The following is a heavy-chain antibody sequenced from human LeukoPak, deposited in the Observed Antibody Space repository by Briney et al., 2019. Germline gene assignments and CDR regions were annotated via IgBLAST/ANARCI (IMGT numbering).Heavy chain of an antibody. Sequence: ASARVSCKASGDTFTSYGISWGRQGPGRGVGWVGWINPNSGGTNYAQKFQGRVTMTRDTSISTAYMELSRLRSDDTAVYYCARDLTSRGYMDVWGKRTTLSVPS. CDR3: ARDLTSRGYMDV. D-gene: IGHD3-10*01. CDR2: INPNSGGT. J-gene: IGHJ6*03. CDR1: GDTFTSYG. V-gene: IGHV1-2*02.